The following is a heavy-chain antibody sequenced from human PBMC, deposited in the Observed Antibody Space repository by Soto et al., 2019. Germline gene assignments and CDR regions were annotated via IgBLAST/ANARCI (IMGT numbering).Heavy chain of an antibody. Sequence: QVQLVESGGGVVQPGRSLRLSCAASGFTFSSYGMHWVRQAPGKGLEWVAVISYDGSNKYYADSVKGRFTISRDNSKNTLYLQMNSLSAEDTAVYYCANDLTTSTHGHYYYYYYGMDVWGQGTTVTVSS. V-gene: IGHV3-30*18. D-gene: IGHD4-4*01. CDR2: ISYDGSNK. CDR3: ANDLTTSTHGHYYYYYYGMDV. J-gene: IGHJ6*02. CDR1: GFTFSSYG.